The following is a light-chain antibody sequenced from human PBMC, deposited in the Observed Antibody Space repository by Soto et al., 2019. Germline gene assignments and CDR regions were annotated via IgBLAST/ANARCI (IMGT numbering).Light chain of an antibody. J-gene: IGKJ5*01. V-gene: IGKV3-11*01. CDR3: PQRTNWLPP. CDR2: DAS. CDR1: QSVSSRY. Sequence: IVLTQSAFSLSLSPEETAALSCRASQSVSSRYLAWYQQKPGQAPRLLIYDASNRATGIPARFSGSGSGTDFTLTISSLEPEDFAVYYCPQRTNWLPPFAQGGRLEVK.